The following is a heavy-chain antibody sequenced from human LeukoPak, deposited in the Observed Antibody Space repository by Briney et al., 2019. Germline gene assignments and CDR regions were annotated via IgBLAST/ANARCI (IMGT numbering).Heavy chain of an antibody. CDR2: INAGNGNT. CDR1: GYTFTSYA. J-gene: IGHJ5*02. CDR3: ARVITMVRGVLNWFDP. Sequence: ASVKVSCKASGYTFTSYAMHWVRQAPGQRLEWMGWINAGNGNTKYSQKFQGRATITRDTSASTAYMELSSLRSEDTAVYYCARVITMVRGVLNWFDPWGQGTLVTVSS. V-gene: IGHV1-3*01. D-gene: IGHD3-10*01.